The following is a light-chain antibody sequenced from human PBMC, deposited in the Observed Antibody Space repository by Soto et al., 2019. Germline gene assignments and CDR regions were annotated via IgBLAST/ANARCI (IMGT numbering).Light chain of an antibody. CDR2: GAS. J-gene: IGKJ5*01. Sequence: EIGMTQSPATLSVYPGERATLSCRASQSVSSKLAWYQQKPGQAPRLLIYGASTRATGIPARFSGSGSGTEFTLTISRLEPEDFAVYYCQQYGSSSTFGQGTRLEVK. CDR1: QSVSSK. CDR3: QQYGSSST. V-gene: IGKV3-15*01.